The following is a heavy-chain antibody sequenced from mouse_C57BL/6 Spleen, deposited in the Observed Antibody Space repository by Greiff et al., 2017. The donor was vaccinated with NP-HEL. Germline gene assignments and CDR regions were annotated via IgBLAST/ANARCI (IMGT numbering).Heavy chain of an antibody. J-gene: IGHJ3*01. Sequence: EVKVEESGGGLVQPGGSLKLSCAASGFTFSDYYMYWVRQTPEKRLEWVAYISNGGGSTYYPDTVKGRFTISRDNAKNTLYLQMSRLKSEDTAIYYCASYYYGSSYDWFAYWGQGTLVTVSA. D-gene: IGHD1-1*01. V-gene: IGHV5-12*01. CDR3: ASYYYGSSYDWFAY. CDR2: ISNGGGST. CDR1: GFTFSDYY.